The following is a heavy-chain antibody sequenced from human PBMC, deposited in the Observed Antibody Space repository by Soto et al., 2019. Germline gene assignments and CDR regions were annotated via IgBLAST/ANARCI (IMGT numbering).Heavy chain of an antibody. CDR1: GFTFNDFF. V-gene: IGHV3-11*01. CDR2: TSNSGNSV. Sequence: QVQLVESGGDLVKPGGSLRLSCAASGFTFNDFFMTWIRQAPGRGPEWVASTSNSGNSVYYADSVKGRFTVSRDNAQNALTLEMTDLRVDGTSVYYCARYTFNCFDPWGQGTLVTVSS. CDR3: ARYTFNCFDP. J-gene: IGHJ5*02.